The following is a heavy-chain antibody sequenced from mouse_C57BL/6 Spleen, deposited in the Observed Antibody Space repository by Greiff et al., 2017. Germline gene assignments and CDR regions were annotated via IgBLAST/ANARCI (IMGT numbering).Heavy chain of an antibody. J-gene: IGHJ2*01. Sequence: EVQLQQSGPELVKPGASVKISCKASGYSFTGYYMNWVKQSPEKSLEWIGEINPSTGGTTYNQKFKAKATLTVDKSSSTAYMQLKSLTSEDSAVYYCARSNWDVGYYFDYWGQGTTLTVSS. CDR2: INPSTGGT. V-gene: IGHV1-42*01. D-gene: IGHD4-1*01. CDR1: GYSFTGYY. CDR3: ARSNWDVGYYFDY.